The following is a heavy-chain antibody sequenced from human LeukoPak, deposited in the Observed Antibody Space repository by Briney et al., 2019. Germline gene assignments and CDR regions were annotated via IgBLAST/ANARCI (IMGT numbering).Heavy chain of an antibody. Sequence: GGSLRLSCAASGFTFSGYDMHWLRQATGKGLEWVSGIGIPGDTYYPGSVKGRFTISRENAKNSFYLQMNSLRAEDTAVYYCARAHVAAGLAFDIWGQGTVVTVSS. CDR3: ARAHVAAGLAFDI. D-gene: IGHD6-25*01. CDR2: IGIPGDT. CDR1: GFTFSGYD. J-gene: IGHJ3*02. V-gene: IGHV3-13*01.